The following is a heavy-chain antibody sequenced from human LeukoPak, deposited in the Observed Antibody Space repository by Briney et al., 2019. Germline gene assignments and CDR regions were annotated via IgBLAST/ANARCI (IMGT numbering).Heavy chain of an antibody. CDR3: ARDRGYNSFDY. D-gene: IGHD6-13*01. J-gene: IGHJ4*02. V-gene: IGHV3-7*01. CDR2: IKEDGSQR. CDR1: GFTFSRSW. Sequence: GGSLRLSCAASGFTFSRSWMSWVREAPGKGLEWVANIKEDGSQRNYVDSVKGRFTISRDNAMNSVFLQMISLRAEDTAVYYCARDRGYNSFDYWGQGTLVTVSS.